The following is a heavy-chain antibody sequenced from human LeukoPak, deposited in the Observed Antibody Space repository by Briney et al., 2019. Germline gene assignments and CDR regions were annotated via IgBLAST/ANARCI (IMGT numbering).Heavy chain of an antibody. J-gene: IGHJ4*02. D-gene: IGHD4-23*01. CDR3: TTGNSGY. Sequence: LTCTVSGGSISTDYWSWVRQAPGKGLEWLGRIISKTDGGKTDYAAPVKDRFTIARDDSKNTLYLQMNSLKTEDTAVYYCTTGNSGYWGQGTVLTVST. V-gene: IGHV3-15*01. CDR2: IISKTDGGKT. CDR1: GGSISTDY.